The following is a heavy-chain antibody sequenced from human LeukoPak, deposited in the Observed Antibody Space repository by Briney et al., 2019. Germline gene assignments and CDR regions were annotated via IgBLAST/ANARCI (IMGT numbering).Heavy chain of an antibody. CDR2: INAGNGNT. Sequence: ASVKVSCKASGYTFTDYFMNWMRQAPGQRPEWMGWINAGNGNTKYSQKFQGRVAITRDTSASTAYMELSSLRSEDTAVYYCARDLSVPHWLLEYYFDYWGQGTLVTVSS. CDR1: GYTFTDYF. V-gene: IGHV1/OR15-3*02. J-gene: IGHJ4*02. D-gene: IGHD3-9*01. CDR3: ARDLSVPHWLLEYYFDY.